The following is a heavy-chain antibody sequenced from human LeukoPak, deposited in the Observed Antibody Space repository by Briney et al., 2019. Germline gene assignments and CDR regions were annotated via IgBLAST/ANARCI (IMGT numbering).Heavy chain of an antibody. V-gene: IGHV3-7*02. D-gene: IGHD3-9*01. CDR1: GFTFSNYW. J-gene: IGHJ6*02. Sequence: GGSLRLSCAASGFTFSNYWMSWLRQAPGKGLEWVANMKHDGSEEHYVDSVKGRFTISRDNAKTSLYLQMNSLRSDDTAVYYCARVLYYDILTGYYPYCGMDVWGQGTTVTVSS. CDR2: MKHDGSEE. CDR3: ARVLYYDILTGYYPYCGMDV.